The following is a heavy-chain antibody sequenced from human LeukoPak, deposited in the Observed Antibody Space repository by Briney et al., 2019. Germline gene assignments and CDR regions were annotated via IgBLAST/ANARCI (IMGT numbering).Heavy chain of an antibody. V-gene: IGHV4-59*01. D-gene: IGHD6-13*01. CDR1: GGSFSGYY. Sequence: SETLSLTCAVYGGSFSGYYWSWIRQPPGKGLEWIGYIYYSGSTNYNPSLKSRVTISVDTSKNQFSLKLSSVTAADTAVYYCASGYIGSSWYPYYYYGMDVWGQGTTVTVSS. CDR3: ASGYIGSSWYPYYYYGMDV. J-gene: IGHJ6*02. CDR2: IYYSGST.